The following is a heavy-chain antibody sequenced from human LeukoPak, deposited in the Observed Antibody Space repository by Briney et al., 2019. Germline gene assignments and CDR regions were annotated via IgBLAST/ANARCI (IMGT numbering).Heavy chain of an antibody. J-gene: IGHJ4*02. V-gene: IGHV3-23*01. CDR1: GFTFSSYA. D-gene: IGHD3-9*01. CDR2: ISGSGGST. Sequence: GGSLRLSCAASGFTFSSYAMSWVRQAPGKGLEWVSAISGSGGSTYYADSVKGRFTISKDNSKNTLYLQMNSLRAEDTAVYYCAKARRYFDWLLSGLEFDYWGQGTLVTVSS. CDR3: AKARRYFDWLLSGLEFDY.